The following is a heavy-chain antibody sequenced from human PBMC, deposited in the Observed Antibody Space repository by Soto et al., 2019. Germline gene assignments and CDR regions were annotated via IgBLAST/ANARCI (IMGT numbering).Heavy chain of an antibody. CDR3: ERGSGSLYSCHY. J-gene: IGHJ4*02. Sequence: EVQLVESGGGLMQPGGSLRLSCAASGFNVSTNYMTWVRQAPGKGLEWVSVIYSGGTTYYADSVKGRFIISRDNFKNTLYLQMNNLRAEDTALYYCERGSGSLYSCHYWGQGTLVTVSS. V-gene: IGHV3-53*01. D-gene: IGHD1-26*01. CDR2: IYSGGTT. CDR1: GFNVSTNY.